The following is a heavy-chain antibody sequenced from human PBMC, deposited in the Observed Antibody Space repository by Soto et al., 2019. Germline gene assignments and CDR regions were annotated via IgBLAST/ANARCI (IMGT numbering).Heavy chain of an antibody. J-gene: IGHJ6*02. Sequence: XESLRISCKGSGYSFTSYWISWVRQMPGKGLEWMGRIDPSDSYTNYSPSFQGHVTISADKSISTAYLQWSSLKASDTAMYYCARHGGDNWNLPSYGMDVWGQGTTVTVSS. CDR3: ARHGGDNWNLPSYGMDV. D-gene: IGHD1-20*01. CDR1: GYSFTSYW. CDR2: IDPSDSYT. V-gene: IGHV5-10-1*01.